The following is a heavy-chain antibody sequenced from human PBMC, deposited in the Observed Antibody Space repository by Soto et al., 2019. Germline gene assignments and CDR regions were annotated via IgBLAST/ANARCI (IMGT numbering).Heavy chain of an antibody. CDR2: IYYSGST. V-gene: IGHV4-31*03. CDR1: GGSLSSGGYY. Sequence: KSSETLSLTCTVSGGSLSSGGYYWTWIRQHPGKGLEWIGYIYYSGSTYYNPSLKSRLTISRDTSKNQFSLELSSVTAADTALYYCASERDYGDSIFDFWGQGALVTVSS. J-gene: IGHJ4*02. CDR3: ASERDYGDSIFDF. D-gene: IGHD4-17*01.